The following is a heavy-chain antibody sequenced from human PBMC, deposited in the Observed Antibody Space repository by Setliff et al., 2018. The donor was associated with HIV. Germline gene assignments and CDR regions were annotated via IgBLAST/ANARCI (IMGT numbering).Heavy chain of an antibody. Sequence: GGSLRLSCAASGFTFSSYSMNWVRQAPGKGLEWVSYISSSSSTIYYADSVKGRFTISRDNAKNSLYLQMNSLRAEDTAVYYCARDLSGIASFVFTNYYYYGMDVWGQGTTVTVSS. CDR2: ISSSSSTI. D-gene: IGHD6-13*01. J-gene: IGHJ6*02. V-gene: IGHV3-48*04. CDR3: ARDLSGIASFVFTNYYYYGMDV. CDR1: GFTFSSYS.